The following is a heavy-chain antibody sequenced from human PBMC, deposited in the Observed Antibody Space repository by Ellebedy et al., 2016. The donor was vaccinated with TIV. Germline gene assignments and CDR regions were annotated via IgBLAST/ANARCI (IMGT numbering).Heavy chain of an antibody. CDR3: ARGQDYYDSSGYYSRYFDL. CDR2: ISSSSSYI. J-gene: IGHJ2*01. Sequence: GGSLRLSXAVSGFTFSSYSMNWVRQAPGKGLEWVSFISSSSSYIYYADSVKGRFTISRDNAKNSLYLQMNSVRAEDTAVYYCARGQDYYDSSGYYSRYFDLWGRGTLVTVSS. V-gene: IGHV3-21*01. D-gene: IGHD3-22*01. CDR1: GFTFSSYS.